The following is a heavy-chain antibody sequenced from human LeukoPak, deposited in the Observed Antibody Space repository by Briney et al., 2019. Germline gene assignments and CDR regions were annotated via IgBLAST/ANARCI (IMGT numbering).Heavy chain of an antibody. D-gene: IGHD5-12*01. Sequence: GGSLRLCCAAHGFTARNNYMKSVRQSPGKGLERDSVIFGSGDIYYADSVKGRFTISRDDSKNTVYLQMSSLRAEDTAVYYCAREEIEEVPTLTFNWVANYYSHYMDVWGKGTTVTVSS. CDR3: AREEIEEVPTLTFNWVANYYSHYMDV. CDR2: IFGSGDI. V-gene: IGHV3-66*03. J-gene: IGHJ6*03. CDR1: GFTARNNY.